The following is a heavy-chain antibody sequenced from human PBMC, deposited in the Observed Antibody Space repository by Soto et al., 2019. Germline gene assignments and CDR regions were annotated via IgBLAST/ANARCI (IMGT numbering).Heavy chain of an antibody. V-gene: IGHV3-15*01. CDR1: GFAFSSAW. J-gene: IGHJ4*02. D-gene: IGHD3-22*01. CDR3: SYDSSRGDY. CDR2: LKSEAAGGTT. Sequence: GGSLRLSCAASGFAFSSAWMSWVRQAPGKGLEWVGRLKSEAAGGTTDYAAPVKGRFTISRDDSKNTLYLQMNRLKTLDTAVYYCSYDSSRGDYWGLGTLVSVSS.